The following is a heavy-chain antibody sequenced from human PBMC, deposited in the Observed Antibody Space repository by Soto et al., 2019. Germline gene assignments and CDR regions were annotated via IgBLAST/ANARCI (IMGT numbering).Heavy chain of an antibody. V-gene: IGHV3-21*01. Sequence: LRLSCAASGFTFSSYSMNWVRQAPGKGLEWVSSISSSSSYIYYADSVKGRFTISRDNAKNSLYLQMNSLRAEDTAVYYCARDRDSSGVNWFDPWGQGTLVTVSS. J-gene: IGHJ5*02. D-gene: IGHD6-25*01. CDR1: GFTFSSYS. CDR2: ISSSSSYI. CDR3: ARDRDSSGVNWFDP.